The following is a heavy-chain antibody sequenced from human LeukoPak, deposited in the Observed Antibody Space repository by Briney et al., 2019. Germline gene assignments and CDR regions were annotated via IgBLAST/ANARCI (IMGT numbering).Heavy chain of an antibody. J-gene: IGHJ4*02. D-gene: IGHD3-10*01. CDR1: GGSINSRSYY. CDR2: IYYSGNT. Sequence: SETLSLTCTVSGGSINSRSYYWGWIRQPPGKGLEWIGSIYYSGNTYYNPSLKSRVTISVDTSKNQFSLKLSSVTAADTAVYYCARVVRRYYYGSGSYHGGYFDYWGQGTLVTVSS. CDR3: ARVVRRYYYGSGSYHGGYFDY. V-gene: IGHV4-39*07.